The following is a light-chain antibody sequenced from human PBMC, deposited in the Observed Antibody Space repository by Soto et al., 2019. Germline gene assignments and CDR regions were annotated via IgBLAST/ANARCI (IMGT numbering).Light chain of an antibody. Sequence: EIVLTQSPGTLSLSPGERATLSCRASQSVSSSYLAWYQQKPGQAPRLLIYGASGRATGIPDRFSGSGSGTDFTLSISRLEPEDFAVSYCQQYGISSRFTFGPGTKVESK. CDR1: QSVSSSY. V-gene: IGKV3-20*01. CDR2: GAS. J-gene: IGKJ3*01. CDR3: QQYGISSRFT.